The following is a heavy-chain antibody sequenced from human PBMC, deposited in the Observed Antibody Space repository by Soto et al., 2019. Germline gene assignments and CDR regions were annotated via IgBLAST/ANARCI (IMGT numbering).Heavy chain of an antibody. CDR2: IYYSGST. V-gene: IGHV4-59*08. CDR1: GGSISSYY. Sequence: PSETLSLTCTVSGGSISSYYWSWIRQPPGKGLEWIGYIYYSGSTNYNPSLKSRVTISVDTSKNQFSLKLSSVTAADTAVYYCARRGGYDSYIDYWGQGTLVTVSS. D-gene: IGHD5-12*01. CDR3: ARRGGYDSYIDY. J-gene: IGHJ4*02.